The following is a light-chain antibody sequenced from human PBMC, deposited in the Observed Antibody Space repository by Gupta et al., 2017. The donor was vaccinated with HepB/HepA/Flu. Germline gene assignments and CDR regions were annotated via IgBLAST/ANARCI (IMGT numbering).Light chain of an antibody. CDR1: SSDIGAFNA. CDR3: NSFRSGYTLVV. CDR2: GVT. V-gene: IGLV2-14*03. Sequence: QSALTQPASVSGSPGQTIIISCTGSSSDIGAFNAVSWYQQHPGKAPKLLIYGVTDRPSGDSYRFSGSKSGNTASLTISGLQPEDEATYYCNSFRSGYTLVVFGGGTKLTVL. J-gene: IGLJ3*02.